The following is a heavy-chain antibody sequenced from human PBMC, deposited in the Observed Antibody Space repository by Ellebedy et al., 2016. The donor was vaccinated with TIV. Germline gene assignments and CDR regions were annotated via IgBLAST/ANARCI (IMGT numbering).Heavy chain of an antibody. CDR2: INHSGGA. CDR3: ARGIVALQPLKYFDS. V-gene: IGHV4-34*01. CDR1: SGSFSGHN. J-gene: IGHJ4*02. D-gene: IGHD2-21*01. Sequence: GSLRLXXAVYSGSFSGHNWSWIRKPPGKRLEWIGEINHSGGAKYNPSLKSRVTLSVDTSKNQFSLKVNSVTAADTGVYYCARGIVALQPLKYFDSWGQGTLVTVSS.